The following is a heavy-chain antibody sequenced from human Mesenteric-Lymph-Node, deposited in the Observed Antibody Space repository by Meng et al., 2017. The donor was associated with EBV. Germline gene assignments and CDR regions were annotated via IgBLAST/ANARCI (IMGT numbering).Heavy chain of an antibody. CDR2: ISGSGGTR. V-gene: IGHV3-23*01. CDR3: SNLPYSY. D-gene: IGHD4-11*01. Sequence: VRLLESGGGLVQPGGSPRLSCAASGFTFNIYDMNWVRQAPGRGLEWVSGISGSGGTRYYADSVKGRFSISRDNSGNTVYLQMNSLRVEDTAVYYCSNLPYSYWGQGTLVTVSS. CDR1: GFTFNIYD. J-gene: IGHJ4*02.